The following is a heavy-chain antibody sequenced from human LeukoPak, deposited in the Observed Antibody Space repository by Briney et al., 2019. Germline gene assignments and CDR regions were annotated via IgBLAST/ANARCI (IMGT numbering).Heavy chain of an antibody. CDR3: ARGGGSFKFDN. D-gene: IGHD1-26*01. CDR1: GDSITNYY. Sequence: PSETLSLTCTVSGDSITNYYWSWIRQPAGKGLEWIGRIHTSGSTHYSPSLMGRVTMSVDTSKNQFSLNLGSVTAADTALYYCARGGGSFKFDNWGQGTLVTVSS. V-gene: IGHV4-4*07. J-gene: IGHJ4*02. CDR2: IHTSGST.